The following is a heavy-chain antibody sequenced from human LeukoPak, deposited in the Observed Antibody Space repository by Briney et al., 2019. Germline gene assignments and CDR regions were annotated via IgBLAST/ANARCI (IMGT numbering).Heavy chain of an antibody. CDR2: IYHSGST. CDR1: GYSISSGYY. J-gene: IGHJ4*02. V-gene: IGHV4-38-2*01. CDR3: ARLLVRGVITH. D-gene: IGHD3-10*01. Sequence: SETLSLTYAVSGYSISSGYYWGWIRQPPGKGLEWIGSIYHSGSTYYNPSLKSRVTISVDTSKNQFSLKLSSVTAADTAVYYCARLLVRGVITHWGQGTLVTVSS.